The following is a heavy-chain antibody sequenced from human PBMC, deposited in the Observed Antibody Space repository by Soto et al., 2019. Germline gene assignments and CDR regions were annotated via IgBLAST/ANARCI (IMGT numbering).Heavy chain of an antibody. CDR3: ARDGAVAGDSNFDY. V-gene: IGHV1-3*01. J-gene: IGHJ4*02. D-gene: IGHD6-19*01. CDR2: INAGNGNI. Sequence: ASVKVSCKASGYTFTSSAIHWVRQAPGRGLEWMGWINAGNGNIKHSQKFQHRVTITRDTSASTAYMELSSLRFEDTAVYYCARDGAVAGDSNFDYWGQGTLVTVS. CDR1: GYTFTSSA.